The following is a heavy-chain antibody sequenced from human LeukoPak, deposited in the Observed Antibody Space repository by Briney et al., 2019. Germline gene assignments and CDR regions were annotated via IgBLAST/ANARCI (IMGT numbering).Heavy chain of an antibody. Sequence: GGALRLSCTASGFTLCDYAMSWVRQAPGKGVEGGGLIRSKAYGRTAEYAASVKGRFTISRDDAKSIADLQMSSRKSEEPGEFYCTRGSLYCYGFWFYFGYWGQGALVTVSS. J-gene: IGHJ4*02. CDR1: GFTLCDYA. V-gene: IGHV3-49*04. CDR3: TRGSLYCYGFWFYFGY. D-gene: IGHD5-18*01. CDR2: IRSKAYGRTA.